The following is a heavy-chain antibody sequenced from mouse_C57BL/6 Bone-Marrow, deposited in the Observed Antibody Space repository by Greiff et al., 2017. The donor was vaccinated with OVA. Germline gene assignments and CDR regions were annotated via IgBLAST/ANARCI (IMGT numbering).Heavy chain of an antibody. CDR2: IDPSDSET. CDR1: GYTFTSYW. V-gene: IGHV1-52*01. Sequence: VQLQQPGAELVRPGSSVKLSCKASGYTFTSYWMHWVKQRPIQGLEWIGNIDPSDSETHYNQKFKDKATLTVDNSSSTAYMQLSSLTSEDSAVYDCARNDGYAMDYWGQGTSVTVSS. D-gene: IGHD2-12*01. J-gene: IGHJ4*01. CDR3: ARNDGYAMDY.